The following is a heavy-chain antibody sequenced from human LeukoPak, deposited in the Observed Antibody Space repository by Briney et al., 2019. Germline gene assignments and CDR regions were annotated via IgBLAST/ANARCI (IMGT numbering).Heavy chain of an antibody. CDR1: GFTFSSYW. V-gene: IGHV3-74*01. CDR3: AXXXXYSSXXYMMRGSEDFDY. CDR2: INSDGSST. D-gene: IGHD6-19*01. Sequence: QPGGSLRLSCAASGFTFSSYWMHWVRQAPGKGLVWVSRINSDGSSTSYADSVKGRFTISRDNAKNTLYLQMYSLRAEDTAVYYCAXXXXYSSXXYMMRGSEDFDYWGQXTXATVXS. J-gene: IGHJ4*02.